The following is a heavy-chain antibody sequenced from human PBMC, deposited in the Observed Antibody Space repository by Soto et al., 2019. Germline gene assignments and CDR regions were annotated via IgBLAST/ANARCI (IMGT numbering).Heavy chain of an antibody. CDR2: ISAYNGNT. V-gene: IGHV1-18*01. CDR3: ARAPEGSGSFFDY. Sequence: GASVKVSCKASGYTFTSYGISWVRQAPGQGLEWMGWISAYNGNTNYAQKLQGRVTMTTDTSISTAYMELSSLRSDDTAVYYCARAPEGSGSFFDYWGQGTLVTVSS. J-gene: IGHJ4*02. D-gene: IGHD3-10*01. CDR1: GYTFTSYG.